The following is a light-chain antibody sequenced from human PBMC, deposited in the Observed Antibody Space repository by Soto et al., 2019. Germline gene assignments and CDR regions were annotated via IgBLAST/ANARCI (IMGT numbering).Light chain of an antibody. CDR1: QTISKW. V-gene: IGKV1-5*01. CDR3: QQYTGYSQWT. J-gene: IGKJ1*01. Sequence: DIQMTQSPSTLSAAVGDRVTITCRASQTISKWLAWYQQKPGQAPKLLIYDASTLESGVPSGFSGSGSGTDFSLTISSLQPVDFATYYCQQYTGYSQWTFGQGTKVDIK. CDR2: DAS.